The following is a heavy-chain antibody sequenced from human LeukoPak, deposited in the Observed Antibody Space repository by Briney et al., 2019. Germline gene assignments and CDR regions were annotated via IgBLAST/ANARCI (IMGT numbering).Heavy chain of an antibody. CDR3: GRLREIPVFGVVTKSTSYFDY. Sequence: TGGSLRLSCAASGFTFTNYWMSWVRQAPGKGLELVANIKQDRSEKYYVDSVKGRFTISRDNAKNSLYLQMNSLRAEDTAVYYCGRLREIPVFGVVTKSTSYFDYWGQGTLVTVSS. CDR1: GFTFTNYW. D-gene: IGHD3-3*01. J-gene: IGHJ4*02. V-gene: IGHV3-7*01. CDR2: IKQDRSEK.